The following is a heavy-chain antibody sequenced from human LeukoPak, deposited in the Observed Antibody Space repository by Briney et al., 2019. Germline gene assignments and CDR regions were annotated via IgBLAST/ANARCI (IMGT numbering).Heavy chain of an antibody. CDR2: IYYSGST. Sequence: SETLSLTCTVSGGSISSNYWTWIRQPPGKGLEWIGYIYYSGSTTYNPSLNSRVTISLDTSKNQFSLKLSSVTAADTAVYYCARESDFWSGYYDYWGQGTLVTVSS. CDR3: ARESDFWSGYYDY. J-gene: IGHJ4*02. D-gene: IGHD3-3*01. CDR1: GGSISSNY. V-gene: IGHV4-59*12.